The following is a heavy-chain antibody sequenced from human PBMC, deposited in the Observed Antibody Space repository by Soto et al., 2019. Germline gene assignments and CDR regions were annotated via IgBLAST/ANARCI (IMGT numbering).Heavy chain of an antibody. Sequence: QVQLVQSGAEVKKPGDSVKVSCKASGYTFTGYYMHWVRQAPVQGLEWMGWINPNSGGTNYAQKFQGWVTMTRDTSISTAYMELSRLRSDDTAVYYCARSYCGGDCYYDAFDIWGQGTMVTVSS. CDR3: ARSYCGGDCYYDAFDI. D-gene: IGHD2-21*02. J-gene: IGHJ3*02. CDR1: GYTFTGYY. V-gene: IGHV1-2*04. CDR2: INPNSGGT.